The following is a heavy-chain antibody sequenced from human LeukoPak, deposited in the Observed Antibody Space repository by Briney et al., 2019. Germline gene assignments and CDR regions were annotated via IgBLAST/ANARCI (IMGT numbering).Heavy chain of an antibody. CDR2: ISYDGSNK. V-gene: IGHV3-30-3*01. CDR3: ARDGRQWLPEXYFDY. Sequence: PGRSLRLSCAASGFTFSSYAMHWVRQAPGKGLEWVAVISYDGSNKYCADSVKGRFTISRDNSKNTLYLQMNSLGAEDTAVYYCARDGRQWLPEXYFDYWGQGTLVTVSS. J-gene: IGHJ4*02. CDR1: GFTFSSYA. D-gene: IGHD6-19*01.